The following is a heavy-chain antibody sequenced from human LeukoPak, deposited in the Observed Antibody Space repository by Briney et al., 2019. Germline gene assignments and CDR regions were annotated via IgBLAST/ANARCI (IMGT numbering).Heavy chain of an antibody. CDR3: AKQLDSGNFYPTGDDY. CDR1: GFTLSSYA. J-gene: IGHJ4*02. D-gene: IGHD3-10*01. Sequence: PGGSLRLSCAASGFTLSSYATSWVRQAPGKGLEWVSAISASGADTYYADSVQGRFTISRDTSKNTVYLQMNSLRDEDTAVYYCAKQLDSGNFYPTGDDYWGQGTLVTVSS. CDR2: ISASGADT. V-gene: IGHV3-23*01.